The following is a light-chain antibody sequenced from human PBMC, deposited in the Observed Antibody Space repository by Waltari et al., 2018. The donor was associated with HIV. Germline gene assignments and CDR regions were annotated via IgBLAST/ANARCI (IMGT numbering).Light chain of an antibody. V-gene: IGLV2-23*02. CDR3: CSYAGSRIHVV. J-gene: IGLJ2*01. CDR2: EVT. Sequence: QSALTQPASASGSPGPSITISCPGTFSDVGSYNLFSCYQKHTGEAPKIMIYEVTKRPSGVSSRFSGSKSGNTASLTISGLQAEDEADYYCCSYAGSRIHVVFGGGTKLTVL. CDR1: FSDVGSYNL.